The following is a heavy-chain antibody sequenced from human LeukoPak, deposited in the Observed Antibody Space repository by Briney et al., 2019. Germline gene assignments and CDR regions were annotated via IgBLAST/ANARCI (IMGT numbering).Heavy chain of an antibody. CDR3: ARGTYCGGDCPSPTNWYFDL. Sequence: GGSLRLSCAASGFTFSDYYMSWIRQAPGKGLEWVSYISSSSSYTSYADSVKGRFTISRDNAKNSLYLQMNSLRAEDTAVYYCARGTYCGGDCPSPTNWYFDLWGRGTLVTVSS. D-gene: IGHD2-21*02. V-gene: IGHV3-11*06. CDR1: GFTFSDYY. J-gene: IGHJ2*01. CDR2: ISSSSSYT.